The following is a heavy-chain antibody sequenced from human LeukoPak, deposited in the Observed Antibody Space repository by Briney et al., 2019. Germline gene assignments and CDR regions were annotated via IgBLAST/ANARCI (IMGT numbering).Heavy chain of an antibody. CDR3: ARGGRDCSSTSCYFDY. CDR2: IYSGGST. J-gene: IGHJ4*02. V-gene: IGHV3-66*02. Sequence: GGSLRLSCAASGFTVSSNYMSWVRQAPGKGLEWVSVIYSGGSTYYADSVKGRSTISRDNSKNTLYLQMNSLRAEDTAVYYCARGGRDCSSTSCYFDYWGQGTLVTVSS. CDR1: GFTVSSNY. D-gene: IGHD2-2*01.